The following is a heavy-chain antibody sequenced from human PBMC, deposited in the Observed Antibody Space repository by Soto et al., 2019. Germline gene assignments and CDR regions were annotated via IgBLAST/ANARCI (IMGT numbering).Heavy chain of an antibody. D-gene: IGHD6-13*01. CDR1: GFTFTDYA. V-gene: IGHV3-23*01. CDR3: ARGSSGYISSWYYFAY. CDR2: ISGIGGST. J-gene: IGHJ4*02. Sequence: GGSLRLSCAASGFTFTDYALSWVRQAPGKGLEWVATISGIGGSTYLADSVKGRLSISRDNSKNTVSLLMNSLRAEDTAVYFCARGSSGYISSWYYFAYWGRGTLVTISS.